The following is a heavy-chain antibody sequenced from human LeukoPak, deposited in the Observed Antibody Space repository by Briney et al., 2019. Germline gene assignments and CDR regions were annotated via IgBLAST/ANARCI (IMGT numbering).Heavy chain of an antibody. CDR2: ISPSGST. Sequence: SETLSLTCIASGGSISGNYYWSWIRQPAGKGLEWIGRISPSGSTKYNPSLKSRVTISVDTSKNQFSLRLSSVTAADPAVYYCAREFWNYRSGNLQAFDIWGQGTMVTVSS. J-gene: IGHJ3*02. CDR1: GGSISGNYY. D-gene: IGHD3-10*01. CDR3: AREFWNYRSGNLQAFDI. V-gene: IGHV4-61*02.